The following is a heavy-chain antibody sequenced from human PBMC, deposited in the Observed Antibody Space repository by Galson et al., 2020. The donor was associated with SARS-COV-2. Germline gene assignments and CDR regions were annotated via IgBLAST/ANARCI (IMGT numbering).Heavy chain of an antibody. V-gene: IGHV5-51*01. CDR2: IYPADSDT. CDR1: GYSFTNYW. J-gene: IGHJ5*02. D-gene: IGHD1-1*01. Sequence: GESLKISCKGSGYSFTNYWIGWVRQMPGKGLEWMGLIYPADSDTRYSPSFQGQVTISADKSISTAYLQWSSLKASDTAMYYCARSSTTNWCDPRGRGTLGIVAS. CDR3: ARSSTTNWCDP.